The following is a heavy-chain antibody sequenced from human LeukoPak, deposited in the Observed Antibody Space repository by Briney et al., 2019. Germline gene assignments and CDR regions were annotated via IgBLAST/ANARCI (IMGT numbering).Heavy chain of an antibody. Sequence: GGSLRLSCAASGFTVSSNYMSWVRQAPGKGLEWVSVIYSGGSTYYADSVKGRFTISRDNSKNTLYLQMNSLRAEDTAVYYCAKDRGQGYCYFPYFAYWGQGTLVTVSS. CDR2: IYSGGST. J-gene: IGHJ4*02. D-gene: IGHD5-18*01. V-gene: IGHV3-53*01. CDR3: AKDRGQGYCYFPYFAY. CDR1: GFTVSSNY.